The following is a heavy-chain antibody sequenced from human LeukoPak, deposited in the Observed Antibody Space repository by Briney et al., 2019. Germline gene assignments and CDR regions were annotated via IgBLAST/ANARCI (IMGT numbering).Heavy chain of an antibody. J-gene: IGHJ4*02. CDR3: ARRAGDYSHPYDY. CDR1: GFTVSGNS. V-gene: IGHV3-53*01. CDR2: IYSGGNT. Sequence: GGSLRLSCTVSGFTVSGNSMNWVRQAPGKGLEWVSFIYSGGNTHYSDSVKGRFTISRDNSKNTLYLQMNSLRAEDTAVYYCARRAGDYSHPYDYWGQGTLVTVSS. D-gene: IGHD3-22*01.